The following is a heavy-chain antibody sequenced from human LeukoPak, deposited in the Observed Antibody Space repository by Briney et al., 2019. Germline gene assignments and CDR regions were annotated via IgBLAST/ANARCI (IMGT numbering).Heavy chain of an antibody. CDR3: AAHTAMGQ. D-gene: IGHD5-18*01. Sequence: PGGSLRLSCAASGFTFSSYSMNWVRQAPGKGLEWVSSISSSSSYIYYADSVKGRFTISRDNSKNTLYLQMNSLRAEDTAVYYCAAHTAMGQWGQGTLVTVSS. J-gene: IGHJ4*02. CDR2: ISSSSSYI. CDR1: GFTFSSYS. V-gene: IGHV3-21*01.